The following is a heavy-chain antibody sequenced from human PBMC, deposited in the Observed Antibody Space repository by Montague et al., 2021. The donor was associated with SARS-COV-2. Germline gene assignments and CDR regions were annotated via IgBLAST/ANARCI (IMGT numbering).Heavy chain of an antibody. D-gene: IGHD3-16*01. CDR1: GGSISSFY. CDR2: IYYSGST. Sequence: SETLSLTCTVSGGSISSFYWSWIRQPPEKGLEWIGNIYYSGSTNYNPSLMSRVTISVDTSKKQFSLKLSSVTAADTAVYYCARYLEGDDYVCGGLVHSCHCGMDVWGQGTTVTVSS. V-gene: IGHV4-59*08. J-gene: IGHJ6*02. CDR3: ARYLEGDDYVCGGLVHSCHCGMDV.